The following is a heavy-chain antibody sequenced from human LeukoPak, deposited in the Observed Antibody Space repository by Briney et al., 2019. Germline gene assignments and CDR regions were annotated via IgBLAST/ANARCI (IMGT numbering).Heavy chain of an antibody. D-gene: IGHD5-18*01. CDR1: GFTFSDYY. CDR3: ARVPGYSYGPLSYMDV. Sequence: GGSLRLSCAASGFTFSDYYMSWIRQAPGKGLEWVSYISSSGSTIYYADSVKGRFTISRDNAKNSLNLQMNSLRAEDTALYYCARVPGYSYGPLSYMDVWGKGTTVTVSS. V-gene: IGHV3-11*01. CDR2: ISSSGSTI. J-gene: IGHJ6*03.